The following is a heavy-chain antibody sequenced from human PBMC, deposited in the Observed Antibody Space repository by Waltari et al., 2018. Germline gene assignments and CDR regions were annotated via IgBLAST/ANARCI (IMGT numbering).Heavy chain of an antibody. J-gene: IGHJ4*02. D-gene: IGHD3-22*01. CDR2: FDPEDGET. CDR3: ATGKNYYYDSSGYLAY. Sequence: QVQLVQSGAEVKKPGASVKVSCKVSGYTLTEFSMHWVRQAPGKGLEWMGGFDPEDGETIYAQKSQGRVTMTEDTSTDTAYMELSSLRSEDTAVYYCATGKNYYYDSSGYLAYWGQGTLVTVSS. CDR1: GYTLTEFS. V-gene: IGHV1-24*01.